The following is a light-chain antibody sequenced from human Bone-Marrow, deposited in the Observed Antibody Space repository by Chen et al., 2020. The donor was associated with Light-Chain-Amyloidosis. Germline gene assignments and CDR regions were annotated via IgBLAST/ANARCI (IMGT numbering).Light chain of an antibody. V-gene: IGLV2-14*01. J-gene: IGLJ1*01. CDR3: SAYTNTTSRV. CDR2: EVT. Sequence: QSALTQPASVSGSPGQSITISCTGTSSDVGGDNHVSWYQPHPDKDPKLMIYEVTNRPSWVPGRFSCSQSSNGTSVTMSERQTGQEADYFCSAYTNTTSRVFASGTRVTVL. CDR1: SSDVGGDNH.